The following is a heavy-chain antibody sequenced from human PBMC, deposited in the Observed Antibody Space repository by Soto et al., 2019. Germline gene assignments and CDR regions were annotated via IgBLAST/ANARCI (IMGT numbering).Heavy chain of an antibody. J-gene: IGHJ6*02. CDR3: ARDRRGWELHYYYYGMDV. V-gene: IGHV6-1*01. CDR1: GDSVSSNSAA. CDR2: TYYRSKWYN. Sequence: PSQTLSLTCAISGDSVSSNSAAWNWIRQSPSGGLEWLGRTYYRSKWYNDYAVSVKSRITIDPDTSKNQFSLQLNSVTPEDTAVYYCARDRRGWELHYYYYGMDVWGQGTTVTVAS. D-gene: IGHD1-26*01.